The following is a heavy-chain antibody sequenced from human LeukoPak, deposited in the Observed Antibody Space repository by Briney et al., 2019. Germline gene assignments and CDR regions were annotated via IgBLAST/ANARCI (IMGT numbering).Heavy chain of an antibody. CDR2: IYYSGST. CDR3: AREGAVTTSVDAFDI. D-gene: IGHD4-17*01. Sequence: SETLSLTCTVSGGSISSYYWSWIRQPPGKGLEWIGYIYYSGSTNYNPSLKSRVTISVDTSKNQFSQKLSSVTAADTAVYYCAREGAVTTSVDAFDIWGQGTMVTVSS. CDR1: GGSISSYY. V-gene: IGHV4-59*01. J-gene: IGHJ3*02.